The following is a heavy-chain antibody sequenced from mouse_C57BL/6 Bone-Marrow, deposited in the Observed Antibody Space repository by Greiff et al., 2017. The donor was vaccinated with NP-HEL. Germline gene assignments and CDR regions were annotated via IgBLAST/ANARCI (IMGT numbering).Heavy chain of an antibody. CDR3: ARDRSHYYGSSNWYFDV. V-gene: IGHV5-4*01. J-gene: IGHJ1*03. CDR2: ISDGGSYT. CDR1: GFTFSSYA. D-gene: IGHD1-1*01. Sequence: EVQLVESGGGLVKPGGSLKLSCAASGFTFSSYAMSWVRQTPEKRLEWVATISDGGSYTYYPDNVKGRFTISRDNAKNNLYLQMSHLKSEDTAMYYCARDRSHYYGSSNWYFDVWGTGTTVTVSS.